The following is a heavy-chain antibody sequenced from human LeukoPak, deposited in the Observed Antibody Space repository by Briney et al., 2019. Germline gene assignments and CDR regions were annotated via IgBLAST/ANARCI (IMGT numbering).Heavy chain of an antibody. CDR1: GFTFSSYE. CDR3: ARDQGYFYWLQGLDY. D-gene: IGHD3-9*01. Sequence: GGSLRLSCAASGFTFSSYEMNWVRQAPGKGLEWVAYISSSGSTIYYADSVKGRFTISRDNAKNSLYLQMNSLRAEDTAVYYCARDQGYFYWLQGLDYWGQGTLVTVSS. J-gene: IGHJ4*02. CDR2: ISSSGSTI. V-gene: IGHV3-48*03.